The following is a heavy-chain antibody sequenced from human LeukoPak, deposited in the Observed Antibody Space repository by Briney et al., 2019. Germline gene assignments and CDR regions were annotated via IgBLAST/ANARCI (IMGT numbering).Heavy chain of an antibody. CDR2: INHSGST. D-gene: IGHD2-2*01. CDR3: ARSPEDCSSTSCSITAFDY. V-gene: IGHV4-39*07. CDR1: GGSISSSSYY. J-gene: IGHJ4*02. Sequence: SETLSLTCTVSGGSISSSSYYWGWIRQPPGKGLEWIGEINHSGSTNYNPSLKSRVTISVDTSKNQFSLKLSSVTAADTAVYYCARSPEDCSSTSCSITAFDYWGQGTLVTVSS.